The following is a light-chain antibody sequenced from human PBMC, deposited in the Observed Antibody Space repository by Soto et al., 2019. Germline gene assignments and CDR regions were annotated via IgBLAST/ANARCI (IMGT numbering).Light chain of an antibody. Sequence: EIVLTQSPATLSLSPGERATLSCRPSQSVSSHLAWDQQKPGQAPRLLIYDASNRDTHIQARFSGSGSGTDFTLTISSREREDFAVYYCQQRSNWPPNTFGPGTKV. CDR3: QQRSNWPPNT. CDR2: DAS. J-gene: IGKJ1*01. CDR1: QSVSSH. V-gene: IGKV3-11*01.